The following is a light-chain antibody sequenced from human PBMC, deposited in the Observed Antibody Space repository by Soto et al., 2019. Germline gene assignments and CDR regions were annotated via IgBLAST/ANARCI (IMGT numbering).Light chain of an antibody. CDR2: DNN. CDR3: GTWDSSLSAVV. V-gene: IGLV1-51*01. J-gene: IGLJ2*01. Sequence: QSVLTQPPPVSAAPGQKGTISCSGSSSHIGNNYVSWYQQLPGTAPKLLIYDNNKRPSGIPDRFSGSKSGTSATLGITGLQTGDEADYYCGTWDSSLSAVVFGGGTKVTVL. CDR1: SSHIGNNY.